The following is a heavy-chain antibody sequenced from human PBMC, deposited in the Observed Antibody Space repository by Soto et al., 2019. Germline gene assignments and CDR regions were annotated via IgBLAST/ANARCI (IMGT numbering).Heavy chain of an antibody. Sequence: ASVKVSCKASGYTFTSYAMHWVRQAPGQRLEWMGWINAGNGNTKYSQKFQGRVTITRDTSASTAYMELSSLRSEDTAVYYCARAPRTREEGNNPPTPQKSYNWFDPWGQGTLVTVSS. CDR2: INAGNGNT. CDR1: GYTFTSYA. D-gene: IGHD1-20*01. J-gene: IGHJ5*02. CDR3: ARAPRTREEGNNPPTPQKSYNWFDP. V-gene: IGHV1-3*01.